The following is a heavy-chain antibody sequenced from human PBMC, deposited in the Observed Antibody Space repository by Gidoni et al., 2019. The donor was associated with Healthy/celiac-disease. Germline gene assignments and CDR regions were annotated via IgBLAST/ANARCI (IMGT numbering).Heavy chain of an antibody. V-gene: IGHV4-31*03. D-gene: IGHD2-2*01. J-gene: IGHJ2*01. CDR1: GGPISRGGYY. CDR3: ARDIHSIYCSSTSCSDWYFDL. CDR2: ISYSGST. Sequence: QVQLQESGPALVKPSQTLSLTCTVSGGPISRGGYYWSWIRQHPGKGLEWIGYISYSGSTYYNPSLKSRGTISVDTSKNQFSLKLSSVTAADTAVYYCARDIHSIYCSSTSCSDWYFDLWGRGTLVTVSS.